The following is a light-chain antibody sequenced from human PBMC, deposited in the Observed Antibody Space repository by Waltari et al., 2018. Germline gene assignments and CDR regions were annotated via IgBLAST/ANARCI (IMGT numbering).Light chain of an antibody. J-gene: IGKJ1*01. CDR2: GAS. Sequence: EIVMPQSPATLSVSPGERATLSCRASQSVSSNLAWYQQKPGQAPRLLIYGASTRATGIPARFSGSGSGTEFTLTISSMQSEDFAVYYCQQYNNWPRTFGQGTKVEIK. CDR3: QQYNNWPRT. V-gene: IGKV3-15*01. CDR1: QSVSSN.